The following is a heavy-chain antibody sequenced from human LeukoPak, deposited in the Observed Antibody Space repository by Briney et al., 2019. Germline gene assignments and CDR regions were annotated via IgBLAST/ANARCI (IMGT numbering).Heavy chain of an antibody. V-gene: IGHV1-18*01. CDR3: ARDPEATVLTPVDY. J-gene: IGHJ4*02. Sequence: GASVKVSCKASGYTFTSYGISWVRQAPGQGLEWMGWISAYNGNTNYTQNLQGRVTMPTDTSTRTAYMELRSLRSDDTAVYYCARDPEATVLTPVDYWGQGTLVTVSS. D-gene: IGHD4-23*01. CDR1: GYTFTSYG. CDR2: ISAYNGNT.